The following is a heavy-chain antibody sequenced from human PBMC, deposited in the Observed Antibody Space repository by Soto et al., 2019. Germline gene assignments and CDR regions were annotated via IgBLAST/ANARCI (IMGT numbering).Heavy chain of an antibody. Sequence: SETLSLTCVVSGGSISGDYWSWIRQSPREGLQWIAYMYYRGSTNYNPSLRSRVSVSFDTSKNQLSLRLTSVTAADAAMYYCARVGRAQSRDYFDYWGLGTLVT. J-gene: IGHJ4*02. V-gene: IGHV4-59*01. CDR2: MYYRGST. CDR3: ARVGRAQSRDYFDY. CDR1: GGSISGDY.